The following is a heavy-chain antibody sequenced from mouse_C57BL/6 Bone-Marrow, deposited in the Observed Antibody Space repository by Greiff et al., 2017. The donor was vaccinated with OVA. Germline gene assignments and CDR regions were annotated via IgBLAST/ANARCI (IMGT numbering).Heavy chain of an antibody. J-gene: IGHJ1*03. V-gene: IGHV2-2*01. CDR1: GFSLTSYG. CDR2: IWSGGST. Sequence: QVQLQQSGPGLVQPSQCLSITCTVSGFSLTSYGVHWVRQSPGKGLEWLGVIWSGGSTDYNAAFISRLSISKDNSKSQVFFKMNSLQADDTAIYYCARNQDYPYWYFDVWGTGTTVTVSS. D-gene: IGHD5-5*01. CDR3: ARNQDYPYWYFDV.